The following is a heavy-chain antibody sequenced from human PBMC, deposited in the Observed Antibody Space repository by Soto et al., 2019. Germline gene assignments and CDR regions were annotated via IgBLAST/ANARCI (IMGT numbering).Heavy chain of an antibody. D-gene: IGHD3-3*01. CDR1: GGSISSGGYY. V-gene: IGHV4-31*03. CDR3: ARAITIFGVVTKIGWFDP. CDR2: IYYSGST. J-gene: IGHJ5*02. Sequence: TSETLSLTCTVSGGSISSGGYYWSWIRQHPGKGLEWIGYIYYSGSTYYNPSLKSRVTISVDTSKNQFSLKLSSVTAADTAVYYCARAITIFGVVTKIGWFDPGAREPWSPSPQ.